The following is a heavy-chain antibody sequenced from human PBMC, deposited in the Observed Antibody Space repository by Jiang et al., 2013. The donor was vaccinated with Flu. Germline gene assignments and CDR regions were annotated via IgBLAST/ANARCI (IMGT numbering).Heavy chain of an antibody. CDR1: GFSLSTSGVT. V-gene: IGHV2-5*01. Sequence: KPTQTLTLTCTFSGFSLSTSGVTVGWIRQSPGKALEWLALIYWNDDERYSPSLKNRVSITKDTSKNQVVLTMTNMDPVDTATYYCARTLSAAVGAADCWGQGTLVTVSS. CDR3: ARTLSAAVGAADC. D-gene: IGHD6-13*01. J-gene: IGHJ4*02. CDR2: IYWNDDE.